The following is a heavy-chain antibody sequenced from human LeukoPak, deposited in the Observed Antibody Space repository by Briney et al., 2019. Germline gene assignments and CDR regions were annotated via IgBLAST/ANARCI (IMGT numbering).Heavy chain of an antibody. D-gene: IGHD3-9*01. Sequence: PGGSLRLSCAASGFTFSSYAMSWVRQAPGKGLEWVSAISGSGGSTYYADSVKGRFTISRDNSKSTLYLQMNSLRAEDTAVYYCAKDPRFDDWFDPWGQGTLVTVSS. CDR3: AKDPRFDDWFDP. V-gene: IGHV3-23*01. J-gene: IGHJ5*02. CDR2: ISGSGGST. CDR1: GFTFSSYA.